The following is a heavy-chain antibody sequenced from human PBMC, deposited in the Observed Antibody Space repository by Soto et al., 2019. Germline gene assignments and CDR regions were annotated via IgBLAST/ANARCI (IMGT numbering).Heavy chain of an antibody. CDR2: ISGSGGST. J-gene: IGHJ4*02. V-gene: IGHV3-23*01. Sequence: GGSLRLACAASGFTFSSYAMSWVRQAPGKGLEWVSAISGSGGSTYYADSVKGRFTISRDNSKNTLYLQMNSLRAEDTAVYYCAKDSAMVRGVIPTFDYWGQGTLVTVSS. D-gene: IGHD3-10*01. CDR1: GFTFSSYA. CDR3: AKDSAMVRGVIPTFDY.